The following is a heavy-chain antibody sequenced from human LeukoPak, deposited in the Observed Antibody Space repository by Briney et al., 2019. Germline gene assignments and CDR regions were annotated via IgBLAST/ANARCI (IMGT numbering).Heavy chain of an antibody. Sequence: ASVRVSCKASGYTFTSYAMHWVRQAPGQRLEWMGWINTGNGNTKYSQKFQGRVTITKDTSASTTYMELSSLRPEDTAVYYCARERAVGATTSWFDPWGQGTLVTVSS. CDR3: ARERAVGATTSWFDP. J-gene: IGHJ5*02. CDR1: GYTFTSYA. V-gene: IGHV1-3*04. D-gene: IGHD1-26*01. CDR2: INTGNGNT.